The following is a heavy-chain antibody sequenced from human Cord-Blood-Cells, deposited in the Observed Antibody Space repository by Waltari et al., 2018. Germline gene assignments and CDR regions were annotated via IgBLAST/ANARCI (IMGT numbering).Heavy chain of an antibody. D-gene: IGHD2-2*02. Sequence: QLQLQESGPGLVKPSETLSLTCTVPGGSISSSSYYWGWIRQPPGKGLEWLGSIYYSGSTYYNPSLKSRVTISVDTSKNQFSLKLGSVTAADTALYYCARQSYCSSTSCYTPYYYYYYMDVWGKGTTVTVSS. CDR2: IYYSGST. CDR3: ARQSYCSSTSCYTPYYYYYYMDV. J-gene: IGHJ6*03. V-gene: IGHV4-39*01. CDR1: GGSISSSSYY.